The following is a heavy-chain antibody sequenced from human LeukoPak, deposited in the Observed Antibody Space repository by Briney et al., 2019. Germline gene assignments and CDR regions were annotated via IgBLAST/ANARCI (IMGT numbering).Heavy chain of an antibody. CDR2: ISAYNGNT. CDR1: GYTFTSYG. J-gene: IGHJ6*03. V-gene: IGHV1-18*01. Sequence: GASVKVSCKASGYTFTSYGISWVRQAPGQGLEWMGWISAYNGNTNYAQKLQGRVTMTTDTSTSTAYMELRNLRSDDTAVYYCARGSSYCSSTSCLNVYYYYYYMDVWGKGTTVTVSS. CDR3: ARGSSYCSSTSCLNVYYYYYYMDV. D-gene: IGHD2-2*01.